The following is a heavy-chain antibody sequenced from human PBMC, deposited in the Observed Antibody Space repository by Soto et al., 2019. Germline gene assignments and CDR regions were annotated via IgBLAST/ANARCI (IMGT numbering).Heavy chain of an antibody. V-gene: IGHV1-69*06. CDR3: ARDAIEVVPAAISRNWFDP. J-gene: IGHJ5*02. CDR2: IIPIFGTA. CDR1: GGTFSSYA. Sequence: ASVKVSCKASGGTFSSYAISWVRQAPGQGLEWMGGIIPIFGTANYAQKFQGRVTITADKSTSTAYMELSSLRSEDTAVYYCARDAIEVVPAAISRNWFDPWGQGTLVTVSS. D-gene: IGHD2-2*01.